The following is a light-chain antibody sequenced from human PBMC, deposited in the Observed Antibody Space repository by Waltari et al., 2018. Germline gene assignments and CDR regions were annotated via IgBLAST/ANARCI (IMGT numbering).Light chain of an antibody. V-gene: IGLV2-8*01. CDR1: SSDVGGFNY. Sequence: QSALTHPPSASGSPGQSVTISCTGPSSDVGGFNYVSGYQQHQGKAPKLIIFEVTKRPSGVPDRFSGSKSGNTASLTVSGLQSEDEADYYCSSYGGNNNILFGGGTKLSVL. CDR2: EVT. J-gene: IGLJ2*01. CDR3: SSYGGNNNIL.